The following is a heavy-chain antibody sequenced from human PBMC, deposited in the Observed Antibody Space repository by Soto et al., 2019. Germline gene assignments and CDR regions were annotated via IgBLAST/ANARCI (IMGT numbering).Heavy chain of an antibody. CDR1: GFTFRVHY. Sequence: EVQLVESRGGLVQPGGSLRLSCAAAGFTFRVHYMDWVRQAPGKGLEWVGRIRNKANSYTTEYAVSVKGRFTISRDDSENSLYLQMNSLKTEDTAVYYCTRIGFLLWGGYRPIDYLGQGTLVTVSS. CDR3: TRIGFLLWGGYRPIDY. CDR2: IRNKANSYTT. J-gene: IGHJ4*02. V-gene: IGHV3-72*01. D-gene: IGHD3-16*02.